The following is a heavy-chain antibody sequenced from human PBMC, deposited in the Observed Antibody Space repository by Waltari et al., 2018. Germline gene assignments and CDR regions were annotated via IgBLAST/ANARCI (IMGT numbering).Heavy chain of an antibody. J-gene: IGHJ3*02. CDR2: IYHSGST. CDR3: ARKGTTDPFDI. V-gene: IGHV4-38-2*01. Sequence: QVPLQESGPGLVKPSETLSLTCAVSGYSISSGYYWGWIRQPPGKGLEWIGWIYHSGSTYYNTSPKSRVTIEVDTSKNQFSLKLSSVTAADTAGYYCARKGTTDPFDIWGQGTMVTVSS. CDR1: GYSISSGYY. D-gene: IGHD1-7*01.